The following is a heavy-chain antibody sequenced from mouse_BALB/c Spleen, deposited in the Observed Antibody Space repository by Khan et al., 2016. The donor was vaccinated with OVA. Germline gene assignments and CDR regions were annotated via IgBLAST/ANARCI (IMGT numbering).Heavy chain of an antibody. J-gene: IGHJ4*01. Sequence: EVQLQESGPGLVKPSQSLSLTCTVTGYSITSDYAWNWIRQFPGNKLEWMGYISYSGSTTYNPSLKSRISITRDTSKDQFFLQLKSVTSEDTATXHCASELGRYYALDYWGQGTSVTVSS. CDR2: ISYSGST. CDR3: ASELGRYYALDY. CDR1: GYSITSDYA. D-gene: IGHD4-1*01. V-gene: IGHV3-2*02.